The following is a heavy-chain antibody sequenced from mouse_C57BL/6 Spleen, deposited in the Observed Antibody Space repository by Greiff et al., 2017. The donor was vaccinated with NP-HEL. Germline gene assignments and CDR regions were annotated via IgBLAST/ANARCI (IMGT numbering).Heavy chain of an antibody. CDR2: IYPSDSET. Sequence: QVQLQQPGAELVRPGSSVKLSCKASGYTFTSYWMDWVKQRPGQGLEWIGNIYPSDSETHYNQKFKDKATLTVDKSSSTAYIQLSRLTSEDSAVYYCATYGRDYAMDYWGQGTSVTVSS. J-gene: IGHJ4*01. CDR1: GYTFTSYW. V-gene: IGHV1-61*01. CDR3: ATYGRDYAMDY. D-gene: IGHD1-2*01.